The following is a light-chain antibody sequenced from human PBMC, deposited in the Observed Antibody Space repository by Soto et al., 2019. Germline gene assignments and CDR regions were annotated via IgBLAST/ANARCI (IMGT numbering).Light chain of an antibody. CDR2: EVS. CDR1: SSDVGEYNY. J-gene: IGLJ3*02. Sequence: QSALTQPASVFGSPGQSITISCTGTSSDVGEYNYFSWYQHHPGKAPKLMIYEVSKRPSGVSNRFFASKSGNTASLTVSGLQAEDEADYYCSSYTRSRTWVFGGGTKLTVL. CDR3: SSYTRSRTWV. V-gene: IGLV2-14*01.